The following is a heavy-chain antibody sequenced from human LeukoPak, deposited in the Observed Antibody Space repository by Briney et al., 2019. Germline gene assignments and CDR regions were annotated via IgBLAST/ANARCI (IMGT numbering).Heavy chain of an antibody. Sequence: SETLSLTCTVSGGSISSYYWSWIRQPPGKGLEWIGYIYYSGSTYYNPSLKSRVTISVDTSKNQFSLKLTSVTAADTAVYYCARDRPSWSGDKSIHYWGQGTLVTVSS. J-gene: IGHJ4*02. V-gene: IGHV4-59*12. CDR1: GGSISSYY. CDR2: IYYSGST. D-gene: IGHD3-10*01. CDR3: ARDRPSWSGDKSIHY.